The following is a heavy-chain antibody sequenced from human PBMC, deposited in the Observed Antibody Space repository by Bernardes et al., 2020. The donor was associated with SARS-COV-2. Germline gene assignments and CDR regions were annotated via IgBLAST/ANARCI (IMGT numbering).Heavy chain of an antibody. V-gene: IGHV3-23*01. D-gene: IGHD2-21*02. J-gene: IGHJ5*02. CDR3: AKDRYTRSSVVTALDL. Sequence: GGSLRLSCAASGFIFSNYAMTWVRQAPGRGLEWVSTIRGGGDRTDYADSVRGRFIISRDNSMNTLYLQMNRLRAEDTALYYCAKDRYTRSSVVTALDLWGRGTLVTVSS. CDR2: IRGGGDRT. CDR1: GFIFSNYA.